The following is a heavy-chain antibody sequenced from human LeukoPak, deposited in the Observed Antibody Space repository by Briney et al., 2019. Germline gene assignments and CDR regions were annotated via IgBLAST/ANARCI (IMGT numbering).Heavy chain of an antibody. CDR3: ARRFVGYDSSWGASDI. V-gene: IGHV4-59*08. CDR2: IYYSGST. Sequence: KSSETLSLTCTVSGGSISGYYWSWIRQPPGKGLEWIGYIYYSGSTNYNPSLKSRVTISVDTSKNQFSLKLRSVTAADTAVYYCARRFVGYDSSWGASDIWGRGTMVTVSS. D-gene: IGHD6-13*01. CDR1: GGSISGYY. J-gene: IGHJ3*02.